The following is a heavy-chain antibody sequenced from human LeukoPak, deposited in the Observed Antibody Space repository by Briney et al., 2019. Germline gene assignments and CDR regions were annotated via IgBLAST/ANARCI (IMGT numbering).Heavy chain of an antibody. D-gene: IGHD3-9*01. CDR3: ARVQGDFDWLLGAFDI. CDR1: GGSISSYY. Sequence: KASETLSLTCTVSGGSISSYYWSWIRQPPGKGLEWIGYIYYSGSTNYNPSLKSRVTISVDTSKNQFSLKLSSVTAADAAVYYCARVQGDFDWLLGAFDIWGQGTMVTVSS. CDR2: IYYSGST. V-gene: IGHV4-59*01. J-gene: IGHJ3*02.